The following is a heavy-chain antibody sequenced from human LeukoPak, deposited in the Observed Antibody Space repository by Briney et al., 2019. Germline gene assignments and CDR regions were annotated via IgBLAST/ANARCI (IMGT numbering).Heavy chain of an antibody. CDR2: IKSKTDGGTT. CDR1: GFTFSSYW. V-gene: IGHV3-15*01. D-gene: IGHD3-22*01. Sequence: PGGSLRLSCAASGFTFSSYWMHWVRHAPGKGLEWVGRIKSKTDGGTTDYAAPVKGRFTISRDDSKNTLYLQMNSLKTEDTAVYYCTTDYYYYDSSGMVIWGQGTMVTVSS. CDR3: TTDYYYYDSSGMVI. J-gene: IGHJ3*02.